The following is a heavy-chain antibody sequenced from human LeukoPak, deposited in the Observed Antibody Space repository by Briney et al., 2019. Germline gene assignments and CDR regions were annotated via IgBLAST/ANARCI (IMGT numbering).Heavy chain of an antibody. CDR3: AKQGRDHCSGGSCYLFDY. CDR1: GFTFISFG. CDR2: ISFDGGDK. V-gene: IGHV3-30*18. Sequence: PGRSLRLSCAASGFTFISFGMHWVRQAPGKGLQWVALISFDGGDKYYADSVKGRFTISRDNSKDTLFLQMKSLRPEDTAVYYCAKQGRDHCSGGSCYLFDYWGQGTLVTVSS. J-gene: IGHJ4*02. D-gene: IGHD2-15*01.